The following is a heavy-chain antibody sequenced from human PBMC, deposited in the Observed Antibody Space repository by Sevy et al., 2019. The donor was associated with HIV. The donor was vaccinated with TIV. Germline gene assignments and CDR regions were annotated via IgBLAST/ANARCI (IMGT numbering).Heavy chain of an antibody. J-gene: IGHJ3*02. CDR2: IIPIFGTA. V-gene: IGHV1-69*13. D-gene: IGHD3-10*01. CDR3: ARDTGGFGDDAFAI. CDR1: GGTFSSYA. Sequence: ASVKVSCKASGGTFSSYAISWVRQAPGQGLEWMGGIIPIFGTANYAQKFQGRVTITADESTSTAYMELSSLRSEDTAVYYCARDTGGFGDDAFAIWGQGTMVTVSS.